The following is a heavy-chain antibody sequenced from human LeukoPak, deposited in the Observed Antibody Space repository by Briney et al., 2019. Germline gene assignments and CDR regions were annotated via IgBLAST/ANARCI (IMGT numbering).Heavy chain of an antibody. Sequence: PSETLSLTCTVSGGSISSYYWSWIRQPPGKGLEWIGYIYYSGSTNYNPSLKSRVTISVDTSKNQFSLKLSSVTAAGTAVYYCARGYYGSGSYFSWGQGTLVTVSS. CDR3: ARGYYGSGSYFS. V-gene: IGHV4-59*01. CDR2: IYYSGST. J-gene: IGHJ5*02. CDR1: GGSISSYY. D-gene: IGHD3-10*01.